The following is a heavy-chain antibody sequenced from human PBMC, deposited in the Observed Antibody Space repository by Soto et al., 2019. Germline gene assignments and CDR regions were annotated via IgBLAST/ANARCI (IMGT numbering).Heavy chain of an antibody. CDR2: ISYDGSNK. D-gene: IGHD6-13*01. CDR3: ANLYSSSWTNEDYFDY. CDR1: GFTFSSYG. J-gene: IGHJ4*02. Sequence: GGSLRLSCAASGFTFSSYGMHWVRQAPGKGLEWVAVISYDGSNKYYADSVKGRFTISRDNSKNTLYLQMNTLRAEDTAVYYCANLYSSSWTNEDYFDYWGQGTLVTVSS. V-gene: IGHV3-30*18.